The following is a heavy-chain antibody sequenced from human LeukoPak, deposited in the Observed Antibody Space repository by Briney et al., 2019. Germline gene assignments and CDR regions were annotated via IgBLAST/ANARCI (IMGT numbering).Heavy chain of an antibody. J-gene: IGHJ4*02. Sequence: QPGGSLRLSCAASGITFGNNWMHWVRQGPGKGLVWISRINSDGGGAIYADSVKGRFTVSRDNAKNSLYLQMNSLRAEDTAVYYCARDRISYGDYSFDYWGQGTLVTVSS. V-gene: IGHV3-74*01. CDR1: GITFGNNW. CDR3: ARDRISYGDYSFDY. D-gene: IGHD4-17*01. CDR2: INSDGGGA.